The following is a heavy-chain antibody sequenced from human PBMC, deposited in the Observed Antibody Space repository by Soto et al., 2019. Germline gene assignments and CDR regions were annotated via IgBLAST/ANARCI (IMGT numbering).Heavy chain of an antibody. CDR3: VRESGVAADC. J-gene: IGHJ4*02. CDR2: IKTDGYAA. Sequence: ESGGVLVQPGGSLRLSCVASGFTFDSHWMHWVRQAPGEGLVWVSRIKTDGYAAASAASVKGRFTISRDNTKNTVYLQMNSLRAEDTAVYFCVRESGVAADCWGQGTLVTVSS. CDR1: GFTFDSHW. V-gene: IGHV3-74*01. D-gene: IGHD6-19*01.